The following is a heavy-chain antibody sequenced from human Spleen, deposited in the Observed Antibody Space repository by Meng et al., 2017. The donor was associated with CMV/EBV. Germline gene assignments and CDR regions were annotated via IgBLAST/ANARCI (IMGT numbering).Heavy chain of an antibody. V-gene: IGHV3-7*01. Sequence: GGSLRLSCAASGFTFDSYWMGWVRQAPGKGLEWVANIKQDGSEKYYVDSVKGRFTISRDNAKNSLYLQMNSLRAEDTAVYYCAGGLGVFDYIWGSYRWEGAFDYWGQGTLVTVSS. CDR3: AGGLGVFDYIWGSYRWEGAFDY. J-gene: IGHJ4*02. CDR1: GFTFDSYW. D-gene: IGHD3-16*02. CDR2: IKQDGSEK.